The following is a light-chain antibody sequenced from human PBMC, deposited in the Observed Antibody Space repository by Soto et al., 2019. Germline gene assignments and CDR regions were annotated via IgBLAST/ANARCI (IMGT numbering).Light chain of an antibody. J-gene: IGKJ4*01. CDR3: QPYTLWLLN. CDR1: QTVSSN. V-gene: IGKV3-15*01. CDR2: DTS. Sequence: EIIWTRSPDTLSLSPGERATLSCRASQTVSSNYLAWCQQRPGQAPRLLIYDTSTRATGVPARFSGSRSGPEFTLTINSLQSEVFAISSCQPYTLWLLNFVGGSKV.